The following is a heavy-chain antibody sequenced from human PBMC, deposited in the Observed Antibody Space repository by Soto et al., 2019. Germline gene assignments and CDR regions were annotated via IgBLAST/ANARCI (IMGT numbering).Heavy chain of an antibody. CDR2: LIPLFGTT. V-gene: IGHV1-69*06. J-gene: IGHJ4*02. CDR1: GGTFSGHA. Sequence: QVQLVQSGAEVKKPGSSVKVSCEASGGTFSGHAISWVRQAPGQGPEWMGGLIPLFGTTQHAQNFQDRLTITADKSTSTAYMELTSLRFEVTAMYYCARGPKWGYRFDSWGQGTLVTVSS. CDR3: ARGPKWGYRFDS. D-gene: IGHD7-27*01.